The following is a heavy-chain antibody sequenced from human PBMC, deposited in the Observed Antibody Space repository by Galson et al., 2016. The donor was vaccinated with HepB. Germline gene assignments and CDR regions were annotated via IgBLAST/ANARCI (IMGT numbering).Heavy chain of an antibody. D-gene: IGHD2-21*01. Sequence: SLRLSCAVSGFTFDSYDMSWVRQAPGRGLEWVSLIHSGGTTYYADSVKGRFTISRDNSKNTLYLHMNSLRAEDTAVYYCARDAAYCGPTTCHSGWFDPWGQGTLVTVSS. CDR3: ARDAAYCGPTTCHSGWFDP. J-gene: IGHJ5*02. CDR1: GFTFDSYD. V-gene: IGHV3-53*01. CDR2: IHSGGTT.